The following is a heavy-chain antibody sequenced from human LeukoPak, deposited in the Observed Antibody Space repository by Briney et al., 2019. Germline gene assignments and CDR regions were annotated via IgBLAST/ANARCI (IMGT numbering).Heavy chain of an antibody. CDR2: INHSGST. CDR1: GGSFSGYY. CDR3: ARATRYYYDSSGYYLDTKTLGP. V-gene: IGHV4-34*01. Sequence: PSETLSLTCAVYGGSFSGYYWSWIRQPPGKGLEWIGEINHSGSTNYNPSLKSRVTISVDTSKNQFSLKLSSVTAADTAVYYCARATRYYYDSSGYYLDTKTLGPWGQGTLVTVSS. J-gene: IGHJ5*02. D-gene: IGHD3-22*01.